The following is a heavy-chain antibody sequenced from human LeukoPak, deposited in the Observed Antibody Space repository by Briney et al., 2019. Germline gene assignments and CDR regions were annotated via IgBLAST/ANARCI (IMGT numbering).Heavy chain of an antibody. V-gene: IGHV3-23*01. J-gene: IGHJ4*02. D-gene: IGHD5/OR15-5a*01. Sequence: PGGSLRLSCAVSGFTFSSYPMTWVRQAPGQGLEWVSTITGSGGSTYYADSVKGRLTISRDNSKNTLYLHLNTLRVEDTAVYYCARAVSMWGFFDYWGQGTLVTVSS. CDR3: ARAVSMWGFFDY. CDR2: ITGSGGST. CDR1: GFTFSSYP.